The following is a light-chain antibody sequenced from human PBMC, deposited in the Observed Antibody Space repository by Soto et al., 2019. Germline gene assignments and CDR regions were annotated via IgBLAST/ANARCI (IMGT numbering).Light chain of an antibody. CDR3: VLDMGSGISV. CDR1: SGSVSTNYY. V-gene: IGLV8-61*01. CDR2: STN. Sequence: QTVVTQEPSFSVSPGGTVTLTCGLSSGSVSTNYYPSWYQQTPGQAPRTLIYSTNTRSSGVPDRFSGSILGNNAAHTITGAQADDESDYCCVLDMGSGISVFGGGTTLTVL. J-gene: IGLJ2*01.